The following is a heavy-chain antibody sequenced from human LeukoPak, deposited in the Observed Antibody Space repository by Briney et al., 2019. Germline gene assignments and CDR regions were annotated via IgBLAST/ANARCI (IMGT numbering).Heavy chain of an antibody. V-gene: IGHV4-61*02. CDR1: GGSISSGSYY. CDR3: ARRKAEV. J-gene: IGHJ4*02. Sequence: PSETLSLTCTVSGGSISSGSYYWSWIRQPAGKGLEWIGRIYTSGSTNYNPSLKSRVTISVDTSKNQFSLKLSSVTAADTAVYYCARRKAEVWGQGTLVTVSS. D-gene: IGHD1-14*01. CDR2: IYTSGST.